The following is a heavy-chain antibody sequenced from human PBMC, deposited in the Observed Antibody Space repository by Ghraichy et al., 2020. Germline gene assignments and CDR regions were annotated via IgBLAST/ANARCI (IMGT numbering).Heavy chain of an antibody. J-gene: IGHJ5*02. CDR1: GFTFSSYG. Sequence: GGSLRLSCAASGFTFSSYGMHWVRQAPGKGLEWVAFIRYDGSNKYYADSVKGRFTISRDNSKNTLYLQMNSLRAEDTAVYYCAKGNEWFGELLGWFDPWGQGTLVTVSS. CDR3: AKGNEWFGELLGWFDP. V-gene: IGHV3-30*02. CDR2: IRYDGSNK. D-gene: IGHD3-10*01.